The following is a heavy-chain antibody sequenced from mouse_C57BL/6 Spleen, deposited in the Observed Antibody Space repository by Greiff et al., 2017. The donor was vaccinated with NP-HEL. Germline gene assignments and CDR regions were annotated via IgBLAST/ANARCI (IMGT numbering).Heavy chain of an antibody. CDR1: GYTFTDYN. J-gene: IGHJ2*01. Sequence: EVKLLESGPELVKPGASVKMSCKASGYTFTDYNMHWVKQSHGKSLEWIGYINPNNGGTSYNQKFKGKATLTVNKSSSTAYMELRSLTSEDSAVYYCARLRSYFDYWGQGTTLTVSS. CDR3: ARLRSYFDY. D-gene: IGHD1-1*01. CDR2: INPNNGGT. V-gene: IGHV1-22*01.